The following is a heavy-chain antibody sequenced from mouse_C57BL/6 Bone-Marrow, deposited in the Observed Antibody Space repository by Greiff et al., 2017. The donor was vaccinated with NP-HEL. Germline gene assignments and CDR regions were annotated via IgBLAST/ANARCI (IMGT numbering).Heavy chain of an antibody. V-gene: IGHV7-1*01. CDR3: ARDELEWYYDV. J-gene: IGHJ1*01. CDR2: SRNKANDYTT. Sequence: EVQVVESGGGLVQSGRSLRLSCATSGFTFSDFYMEWVRQAPGKGLEWIAASRNKANDYTTDYSASVKGRLIVSRDTSQSILYLQMDDLRAEGTAIYYCARDELEWYYDVWGAGTTVTVSS. CDR1: GFTFSDFY. D-gene: IGHD4-1*01.